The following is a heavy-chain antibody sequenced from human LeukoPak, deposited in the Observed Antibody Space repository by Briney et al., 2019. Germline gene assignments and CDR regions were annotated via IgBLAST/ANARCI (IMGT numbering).Heavy chain of an antibody. CDR2: MNPNTCRT. CDR3: ARLSQTPDYYTLGGYYYLGY. Sequence: GASVKVSCKASRYTFTSYDINWVREAAGHGLAWMGWMNPNTCRTGYAQKFQGRITMTRDTSINTAYMELTNLRSEDTAIYYCARLSQTPDYYTLGGYYYLGYWGQGTPVTVSS. D-gene: IGHD3-10*01. V-gene: IGHV1-8*01. CDR1: RYTFTSYD. J-gene: IGHJ4*02.